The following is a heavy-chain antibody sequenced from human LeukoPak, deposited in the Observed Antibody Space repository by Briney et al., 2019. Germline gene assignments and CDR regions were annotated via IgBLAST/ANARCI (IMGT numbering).Heavy chain of an antibody. J-gene: IGHJ5*02. CDR3: ARGGLYCSGGSCLRFDP. Sequence: GASVKVSRKASGGTFSSYAISWVRQAPGQGLEWMGGIIPIFGTANYAQKFQGRVTITADESTSTAYMELGSLRSEDTAVYYCARGGLYCSGGSCLRFDPWGQGTLVTVSS. V-gene: IGHV1-69*01. CDR1: GGTFSSYA. D-gene: IGHD2-15*01. CDR2: IIPIFGTA.